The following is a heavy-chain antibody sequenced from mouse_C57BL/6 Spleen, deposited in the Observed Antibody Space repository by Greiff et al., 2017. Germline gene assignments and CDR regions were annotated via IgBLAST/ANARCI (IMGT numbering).Heavy chain of an antibody. CDR1: GYTFTSYW. J-gene: IGHJ3*01. V-gene: IGHV1-69*01. Sequence: QVQLQQPGAELVMPGASVKLSCKASGYTFTSYWMHWVKQRPGQGLEWIGEIDPSDSYTNYNQKFKGKSTLTVDKSSSTAYMQLSSLTSEDSAVYYCARYAAQATWFAYWGQGTLVTVSA. D-gene: IGHD3-2*02. CDR2: IDPSDSYT. CDR3: ARYAAQATWFAY.